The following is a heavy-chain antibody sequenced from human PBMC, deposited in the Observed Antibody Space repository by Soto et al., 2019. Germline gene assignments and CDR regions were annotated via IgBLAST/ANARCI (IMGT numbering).Heavy chain of an antibody. J-gene: IGHJ4*02. CDR2: INSDGSST. CDR3: ARVDYYYDSSGYPYYFDY. V-gene: IGHV3-74*01. CDR1: GFTFSSYW. Sequence: GGSLRLSCAASGFTFSSYWMHWVRQAPGKGLVWVSRINSDGSSTSYADSVKGRFTISRDNAKNTLYLQMNSLRAEDTAVYYYARVDYYYDSSGYPYYFDYWGQGTLVTVSS. D-gene: IGHD3-22*01.